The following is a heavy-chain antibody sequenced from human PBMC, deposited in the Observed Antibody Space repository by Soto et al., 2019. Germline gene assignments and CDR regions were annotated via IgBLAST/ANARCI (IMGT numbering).Heavy chain of an antibody. CDR2: INPNGGST. V-gene: IGHV1-46*01. D-gene: IGHD3-3*01. CDR3: GREGWFSALRIPFGLDV. Sequence: QVQLVQSGAEVKKPGASVTVSCKASGYTFSNYYIHWVRQAPGQGLEWMGIINPNGGSTTYAQKFQGRVPMTRDASPSTVYRELGTLTSKDPALYYGGREGWFSALRIPFGLDVGGKGTRVPVSS. J-gene: IGHJ6*04. CDR1: GYTFSNYY.